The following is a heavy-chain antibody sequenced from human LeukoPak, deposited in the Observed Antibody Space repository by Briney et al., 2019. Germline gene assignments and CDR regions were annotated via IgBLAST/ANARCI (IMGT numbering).Heavy chain of an antibody. D-gene: IGHD3-10*01. CDR3: AKGGGYYGSGSYYNL. J-gene: IGHJ4*02. CDR1: GFTFSSYW. CDR2: IKQDGSEK. Sequence: GGSLRLSCAASGFTFSSYWMSWVRQAPGKGLEWVANIKQDGSEKYYVDSVKGRFTISRDNAKNSLYLQMNSLRAEDTAVYYCAKGGGYYGSGSYYNLWGQGTLVTVSS. V-gene: IGHV3-7*03.